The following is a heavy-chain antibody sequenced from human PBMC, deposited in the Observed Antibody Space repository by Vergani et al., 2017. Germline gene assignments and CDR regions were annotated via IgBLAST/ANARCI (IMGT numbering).Heavy chain of an antibody. D-gene: IGHD3-22*01. CDR2: IYYSENK. CDR1: GGSITYGAFY. J-gene: IGHJ5*02. V-gene: IGHV4-39*01. Sequence: VQLQESGPGLVKPSETLSLTCTVSGGSITYGAFYWGWIRQSPGKGLEWIGSIYYSENKFYNPSLESRVTLSIDTTKNQFSLKLKSVTAADTAVYYCARCFRDEGMIYGGTVENWFDPWGQGTLVTVSS. CDR3: ARCFRDEGMIYGGTVENWFDP.